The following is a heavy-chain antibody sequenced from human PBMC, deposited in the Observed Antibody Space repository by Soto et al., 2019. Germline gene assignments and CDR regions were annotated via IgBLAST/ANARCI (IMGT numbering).Heavy chain of an antibody. Sequence: GGSLRLSCAASGFTVSTYAMSWVRQAPGKGLEWVSTISSSGGSTHYADSVKGRFTISRDNSKNTLYLQMNSLRAEDTAIYYCAKSEPYGSGSYYFDYWGQGTLVTVSS. CDR1: GFTVSTYA. J-gene: IGHJ4*02. V-gene: IGHV3-23*01. D-gene: IGHD1-26*01. CDR2: ISSSGGST. CDR3: AKSEPYGSGSYYFDY.